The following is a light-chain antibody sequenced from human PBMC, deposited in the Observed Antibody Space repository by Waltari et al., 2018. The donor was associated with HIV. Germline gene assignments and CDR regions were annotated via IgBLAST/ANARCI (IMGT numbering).Light chain of an antibody. J-gene: IGKJ4*01. CDR1: ESVDNNY. V-gene: IGKV3-20*01. Sequence: EIVLTQSPGILSLSPGERATLSCRASESVDNNYLAWFQQKPGQPPRLLIYGASSRATGIPDRFSGSESGTDFTLTVSRLEPEDFAVYFCQQYGRSPTFGGGTKVEIK. CDR2: GAS. CDR3: QQYGRSPT.